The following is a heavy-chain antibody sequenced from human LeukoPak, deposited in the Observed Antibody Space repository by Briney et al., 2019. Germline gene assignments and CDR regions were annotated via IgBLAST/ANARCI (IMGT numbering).Heavy chain of an antibody. CDR1: GFTFSSYA. J-gene: IGHJ4*02. CDR3: ARGTIVGATDY. Sequence: GGSLRLSCAASGFTFSSYAMHWVRQAPGKGLEYVSAISSNGGSTYYANSVKGRFTISRDNSKDTLYLQMGSLRAEDMAVYYCARGTIVGATDYWGQGTLVTVSS. V-gene: IGHV3-64*01. D-gene: IGHD1-26*01. CDR2: ISSNGGST.